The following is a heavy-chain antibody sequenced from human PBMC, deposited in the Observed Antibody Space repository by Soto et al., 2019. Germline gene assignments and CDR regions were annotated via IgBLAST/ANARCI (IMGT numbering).Heavy chain of an antibody. D-gene: IGHD3-10*01. CDR1: GASISSGDFH. Sequence: PSGTLSLTCAVSGASISSGDFHWTWIRQRPGEGLEWIGYIDFSGRTYYNPSLRSRLSISVDTSQNHFSLRLNSMTAADTAVYYCTRDSPPPPYFAYYGMDVWGQGTTVTVSS. CDR2: IDFSGRT. CDR3: TRDSPPPPYFAYYGMDV. J-gene: IGHJ6*02. V-gene: IGHV4-31*11.